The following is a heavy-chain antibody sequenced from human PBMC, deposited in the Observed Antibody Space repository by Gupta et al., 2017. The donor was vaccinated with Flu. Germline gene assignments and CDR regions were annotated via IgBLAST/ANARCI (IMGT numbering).Heavy chain of an antibody. CDR1: GGSISSSSYY. J-gene: IGHJ4*02. D-gene: IGHD2-2*01. V-gene: IGHV4-39*01. CDR3: ARHKYGRRIDY. Sequence: QLQLQESGPGLVKPSETLSLTCTVSGGSISSSSYYWGWIRQPPGKGLEWIGSIYYSGSTYYNPSLKSRVTISVDTSKNQFSLKLSSVTAADTAVYYGARHKYGRRIDYGGQGTLVTVSS. CDR2: IYYSGST.